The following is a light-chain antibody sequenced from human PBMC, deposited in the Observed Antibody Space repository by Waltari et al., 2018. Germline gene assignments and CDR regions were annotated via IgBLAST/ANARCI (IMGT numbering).Light chain of an antibody. Sequence: EIVLTQSPGTASLSPVERVTLSCRARQSVGSSSLAWYQQKPGQAPRLVIYRAPRRATGIPDRFSGSGSGTDFSLTISRLEPEDFAVYYCQQHGTLPATFGQGTKVEIK. CDR2: RAP. J-gene: IGKJ1*01. CDR3: QQHGTLPAT. V-gene: IGKV3-20*01. CDR1: QSVGSSS.